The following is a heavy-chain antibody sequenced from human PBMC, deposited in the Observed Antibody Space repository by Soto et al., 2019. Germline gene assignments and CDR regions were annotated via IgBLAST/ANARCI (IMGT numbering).Heavy chain of an antibody. D-gene: IGHD6-13*01. CDR1: GGAINSTVYY. V-gene: IGHV4-39*01. CDR2: SNYGGPT. Sequence: SETLSLTCTVPGGAINSTVYYWGWIRQPPGKGLEWIGSSNYGGPTYYSPSLQSRVTISLDTAKNHFSLNLRSVTAADTAVYYCARHGAYSTSVYYYYGMDVWGQGTTVTV. J-gene: IGHJ6*02. CDR3: ARHGAYSTSVYYYYGMDV.